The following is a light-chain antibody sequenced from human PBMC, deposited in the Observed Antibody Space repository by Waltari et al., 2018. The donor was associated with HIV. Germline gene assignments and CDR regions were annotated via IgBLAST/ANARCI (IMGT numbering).Light chain of an antibody. CDR3: QQYGSSPLT. CDR1: PRVRNNY. J-gene: IGKJ5*01. CDR2: GAS. Sequence: EIVLTPSPGPLSLSPGERATLSFRASPRVRNNYLVWYQKKPGQAPRLLIYGASSRATGIPDRFSGSGSGTDFTLTISRLEPEDFAMFYCQQYGSSPLTFGQGTRLEIK. V-gene: IGKV3-20*01.